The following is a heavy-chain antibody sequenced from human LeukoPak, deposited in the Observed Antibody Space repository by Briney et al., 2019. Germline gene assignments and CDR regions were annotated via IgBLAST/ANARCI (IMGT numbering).Heavy chain of an antibody. CDR2: ISYDGSNK. J-gene: IGHJ3*02. Sequence: GRSLRLSCAASGFTFSSYAMHWVRQAPGKGLEWVAVISYDGSNKYYADSVKGRFTISRVNSKNTLYLQMNSLRAEDTAVYYCARDGAEYSSSSRAFDIWGQGTMVTVSS. D-gene: IGHD6-6*01. CDR1: GFTFSSYA. V-gene: IGHV3-30*04. CDR3: ARDGAEYSSSSRAFDI.